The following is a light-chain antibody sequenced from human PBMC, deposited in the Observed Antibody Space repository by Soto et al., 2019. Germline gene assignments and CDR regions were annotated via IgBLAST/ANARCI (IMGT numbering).Light chain of an antibody. CDR1: QSLVYSDGNTY. CDR3: MQGTLWPWT. V-gene: IGKV2-30*01. CDR2: KVS. Sequence: DVVMTQSPLSLPVTLGQPASISCRSSQSLVYSDGNTYLNWFQQRPGQSPRRIIYKVSNRDSGVPDRFSGSGSGTDFTLKISRVEAEDVGVYYCMQGTLWPWTFGQGTKVEFK. J-gene: IGKJ1*01.